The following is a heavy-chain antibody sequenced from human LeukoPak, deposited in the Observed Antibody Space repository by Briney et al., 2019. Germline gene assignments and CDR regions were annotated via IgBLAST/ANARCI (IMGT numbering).Heavy chain of an antibody. CDR3: VRAGEPTWS. CDR1: GFTFSSYW. D-gene: IGHD2-15*01. CDR2: INNDGGGT. V-gene: IGHV3-74*01. J-gene: IGHJ5*02. Sequence: GGSLRLSCAASGFTFSSYWMRWVRHAPGKGPVWVSRINNDGGGTTYADSVKGRFTISRDDAKNTLYLQMNSLRAEDTAVYYWVRAGEPTWSWGQGTLVTVSS.